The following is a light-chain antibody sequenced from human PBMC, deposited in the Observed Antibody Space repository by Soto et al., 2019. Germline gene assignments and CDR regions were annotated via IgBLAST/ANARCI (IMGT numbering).Light chain of an antibody. CDR1: QGIGNA. Sequence: ASQMSRSGSSLSASGGDRGTISCGASQGIGNALGWYQQKPGKPPKVLIYGASNLQSGVPPRFSGSGSGTDFTLAISSLQPEDSATYYCLQDINYPWTFGQGTKVDIK. CDR3: LQDINYPWT. V-gene: IGKV1-6*01. J-gene: IGKJ1*01. CDR2: GAS.